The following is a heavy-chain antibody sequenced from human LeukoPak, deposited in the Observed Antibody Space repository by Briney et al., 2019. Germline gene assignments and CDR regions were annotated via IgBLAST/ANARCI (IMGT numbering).Heavy chain of an antibody. J-gene: IGHJ5*02. D-gene: IGHD2-15*01. V-gene: IGHV3-30*04. Sequence: LPGGSLRLSCAASGFTFSSYAMHWVRQAPGKGLEWVAVISYDGSNKYYADSVKGRFTISRDNSKNTLYLQMNSLRAEDTAVYYCAKSGGDCSGGSCYLIWFDPWGQGTLVTVSS. CDR2: ISYDGSNK. CDR3: AKSGGDCSGGSCYLIWFDP. CDR1: GFTFSSYA.